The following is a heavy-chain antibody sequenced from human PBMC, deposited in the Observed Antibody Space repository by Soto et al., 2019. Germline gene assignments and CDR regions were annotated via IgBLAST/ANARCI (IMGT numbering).Heavy chain of an antibody. CDR2: IWYDGSNK. J-gene: IGHJ1*01. Sequence: QVQLVESGGGVVQPGRSLRLSCAASGFTFSSYGMHWVRQAPGKGLEWVAVIWYDGSNKYYADSVKGRFTISRDNSKNTLYLQMNSLRAEDTAVYYCAKNGGFGELLEYFQHWGQGTLVTVSS. V-gene: IGHV3-33*06. CDR1: GFTFSSYG. D-gene: IGHD3-10*01. CDR3: AKNGGFGELLEYFQH.